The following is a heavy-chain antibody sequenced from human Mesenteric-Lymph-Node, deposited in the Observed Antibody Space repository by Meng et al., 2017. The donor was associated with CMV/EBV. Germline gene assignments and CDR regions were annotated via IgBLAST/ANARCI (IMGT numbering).Heavy chain of an antibody. D-gene: IGHD3-10*01. J-gene: IGHJ6*02. CDR1: GYTFTSYG. V-gene: IGHV1-69*05. CDR3: ARAWTRYELSGSYSSVGMDV. CDR2: IIPVFGSA. Sequence: SVKVSCKTSGYTFTSYGVTWVRQAPGQGLEWMGDIIPVFGSATYAQKFQGRVTITTDESTTTSYMDLINVQSEDTAIYFCARAWTRYELSGSYSSVGMDVWGQGTAVTVSS.